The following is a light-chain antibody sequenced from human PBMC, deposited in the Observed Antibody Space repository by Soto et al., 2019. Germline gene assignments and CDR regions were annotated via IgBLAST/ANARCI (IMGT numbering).Light chain of an antibody. CDR2: DAS. V-gene: IGKV3-15*01. CDR1: QSVATY. Sequence: EIVMTQSPATLSLSAGERVTLSCRASQSVATYVTWYQHKFGQAPRLLIYDASIRATDVPARFSGSGSGTEFTLTISSLQSEDVGVYYYQHYHQWPSLSFGPGTKLEIK. CDR3: QHYHQWPSLS. J-gene: IGKJ2*01.